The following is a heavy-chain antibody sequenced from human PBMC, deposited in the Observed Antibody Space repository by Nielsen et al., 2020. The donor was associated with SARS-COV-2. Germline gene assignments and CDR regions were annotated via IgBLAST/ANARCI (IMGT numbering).Heavy chain of an antibody. J-gene: IGHJ6*02. CDR1: GFTFSSYE. CDR3: ARVYCTAGRCDYYYYGMDV. CDR2: ISSSGSTI. Sequence: GGSLRLSCAASGFTFSSYEMNWVRQAPGKGLEWVSYISSSGSTIYYADSVKGRFTISRDNAKNSLSLQMNSLRDEDTGVYYCARVYCTAGRCDYYYYGMDVWGQGTTVTVSS. D-gene: IGHD2-8*02. V-gene: IGHV3-48*03.